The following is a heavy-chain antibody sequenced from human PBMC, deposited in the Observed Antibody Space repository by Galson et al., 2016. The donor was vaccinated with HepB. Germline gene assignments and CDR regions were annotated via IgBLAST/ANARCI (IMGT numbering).Heavy chain of an antibody. J-gene: IGHJ4*02. CDR1: GIVFSNFG. CDR3: AKERLVRRIFDH. CDR2: ISTRRTT. Sequence: SLRLSCAASGIVFSNFGLSWVRQAPGKGLEWVASISTRRTTYYSDSVQGRFTISRDNSNNTLYLQMIGLRAEDTAVYYCAKERLVRRIFDHWGQGTLLTVSS. V-gene: IGHV3-23*01. D-gene: IGHD1-1*01.